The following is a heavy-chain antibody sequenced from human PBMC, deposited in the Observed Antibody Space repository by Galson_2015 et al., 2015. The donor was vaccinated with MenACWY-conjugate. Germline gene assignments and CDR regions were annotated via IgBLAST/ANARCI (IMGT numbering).Heavy chain of an antibody. Sequence: SLRLSCAGSAFTFSNASMSWVRQAPGKGLEWVGRIKSQTDGGKIDYAAPVKGRFTISRDDSKNTLYLQMNCLKIEDTAVYYCTTHNPDSWGGLLFHFYMDVWGKGTTVTVSS. CDR3: TTHNPDSWGGLLFHFYMDV. D-gene: IGHD2-21*01. CDR1: AFTFSNAS. J-gene: IGHJ6*03. V-gene: IGHV3-15*01. CDR2: IKSQTDGGKI.